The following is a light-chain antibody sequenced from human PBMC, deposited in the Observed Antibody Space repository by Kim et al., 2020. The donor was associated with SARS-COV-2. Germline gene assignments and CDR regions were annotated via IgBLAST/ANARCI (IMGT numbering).Light chain of an antibody. J-gene: IGLJ3*02. CDR2: EVS. Sequence: GQSVTIAGTGTSSDVGSYNRVSWYQQPPGTAPKLMIYEVSNRPSGVPDRFSGSKSGNTASLTIPGLQAEDEADYYCSSYTSSSTWVFGGGTQLTVL. CDR1: SSDVGSYNR. CDR3: SSYTSSSTWV. V-gene: IGLV2-18*02.